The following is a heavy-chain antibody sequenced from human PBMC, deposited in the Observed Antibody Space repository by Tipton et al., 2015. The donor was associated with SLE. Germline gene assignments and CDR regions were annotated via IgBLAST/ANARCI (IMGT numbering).Heavy chain of an antibody. CDR1: GFTFNSYA. CDR2: FSGIGTT. V-gene: IGHV3-23*01. J-gene: IGHJ4*02. CDR3: AKDPMGPTGY. D-gene: IGHD1-14*01. Sequence: LRLSCSASGFTFNSYAMSWVRQAPGKGLEWVSGFSGIGTTYYADSVQGRFTISRDNSKNTLYLQMDNLKADDTAVYYCAKDPMGPTGYWGQGTLVTVSS.